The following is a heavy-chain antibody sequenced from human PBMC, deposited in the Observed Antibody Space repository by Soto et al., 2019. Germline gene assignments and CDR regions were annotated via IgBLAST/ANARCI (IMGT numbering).Heavy chain of an antibody. V-gene: IGHV3-66*01. J-gene: IGHJ2*01. D-gene: IGHD4-17*01. CDR2: IYSGGST. Sequence: EVQLVESGGGLVQPGGSLRLSCAASGFTVSSNYMSWVRQAPGKGLKWVSVIYSGGSTYYADSVEGRFAISRDNSKNTPYLQMTNRRAEDTAVYYCNGGIVATTVTSEWCVDRWGRGTLVTVSS. CDR1: GFTVSSNY. CDR3: NGGIVATTVTSEWCVDR.